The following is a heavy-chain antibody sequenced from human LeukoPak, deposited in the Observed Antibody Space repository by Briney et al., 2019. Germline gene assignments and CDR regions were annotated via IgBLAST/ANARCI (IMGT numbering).Heavy chain of an antibody. CDR1: GYTFSNYG. J-gene: IGHJ4*02. CDR2: IIPIFGTA. CDR3: AREINYGKPGLDY. D-gene: IGHD3-10*01. Sequence: GASVKVSCKASGYTFSNYGISWVRQAPGQGLEWMGGIIPIFGTANYAQKFQGRVTITADESTSTAYMELSSLRFEDTAVYYCAREINYGKPGLDYWGQGTLVTVSS. V-gene: IGHV1-69*13.